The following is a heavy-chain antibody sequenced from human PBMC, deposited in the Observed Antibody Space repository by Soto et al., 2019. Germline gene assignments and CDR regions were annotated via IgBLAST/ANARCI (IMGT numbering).Heavy chain of an antibody. J-gene: IGHJ6*03. V-gene: IGHV3-11*01. CDR2: ISSSGSNI. Sequence: GGSLRLSCAASGFTFSDYYMSWIRQAPGKGLEWVSYISSSGSNIYYADSVKGRFTISRDNAKNSLYLQMNSLRAEDTAVYYCARAEEYERYMDVWGKGTTVTVSS. CDR1: GFTFSDYY. CDR3: ARAEEYERYMDV. D-gene: IGHD6-6*01.